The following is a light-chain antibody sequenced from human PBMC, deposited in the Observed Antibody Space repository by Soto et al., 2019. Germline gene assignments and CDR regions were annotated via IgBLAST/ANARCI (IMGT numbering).Light chain of an antibody. Sequence: DIQMTQSPSTLSASVGDRVTITCRASQSISSWLAWYQQKPAKAPKILMYDAASLERGVPSRFCGSGAGRALTPTTISLQHDDFAASYCHQHNSYSLSFGQGTKVDI. CDR1: QSISSW. J-gene: IGKJ1*01. CDR2: DAA. V-gene: IGKV1-5*01. CDR3: HQHNSYSLS.